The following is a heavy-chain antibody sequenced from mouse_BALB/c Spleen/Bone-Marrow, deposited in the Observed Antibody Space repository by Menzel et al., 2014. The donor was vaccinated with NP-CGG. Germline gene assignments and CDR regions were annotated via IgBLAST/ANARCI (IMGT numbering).Heavy chain of an antibody. Sequence: EVKLVESGAELVKPGASVKLSCTASGFNIKDTYMHWVKQRPEQGLEWIGRIDPANGNTKYDPKFQGKATITADTSSNTAHLHLSSLTSEDTAVYYCANDWFAYGGQGTRVTVSA. CDR2: IDPANGNT. CDR3: ANDWFAY. CDR1: GFNIKDTY. J-gene: IGHJ3*01. D-gene: IGHD2-3*01. V-gene: IGHV14-3*02.